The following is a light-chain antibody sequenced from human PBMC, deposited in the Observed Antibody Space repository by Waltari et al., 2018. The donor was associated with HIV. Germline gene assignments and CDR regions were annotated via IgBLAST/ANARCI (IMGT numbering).Light chain of an antibody. V-gene: IGLV2-14*01. CDR2: EVS. CDR3: SSYISTTTL. J-gene: IGLJ1*01. CDR1: SSDIGPYTY. Sequence: QSAPTQPASVSGSPGPSITISCPGTSSDIGPYTYLSWYQQSPGKAPKLMIYEVSNRPSGVSNRFSGSKSGNTASLTISGLQAEDEADYYCSSYISTTTLFGTGTKVTVL.